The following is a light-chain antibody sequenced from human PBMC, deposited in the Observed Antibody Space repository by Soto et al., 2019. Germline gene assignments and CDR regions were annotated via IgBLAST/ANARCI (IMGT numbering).Light chain of an antibody. CDR3: SSYTGSTTLHYV. CDR1: SSDVGGYNY. Sequence: QSALTQPASVSGSPGQSITISCTGTSSDVGGYNYVSWYQQHPGKAPKLLIYDVSNRPSGASSRFSGSKSGNTASLTISGLQAEDEADYYCSSYTGSTTLHYVFGTGTKLTVL. CDR2: DVS. V-gene: IGLV2-14*01. J-gene: IGLJ1*01.